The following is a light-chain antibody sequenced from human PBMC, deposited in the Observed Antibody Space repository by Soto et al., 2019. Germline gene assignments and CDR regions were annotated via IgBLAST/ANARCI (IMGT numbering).Light chain of an antibody. CDR3: QQYDNSPPWT. V-gene: IGKV3-20*01. CDR1: QSVSSTS. CDR2: GAS. Sequence: EIVLTQSPGTLSFSPVERATLSCRASQSVSSTSIAWYQQKPGQAPRLLIYGASSRATGIPDRFSGSGSGTDFTLTISRLEPEDLAGYYCQQYDNSPPWTFGQGTKVESK. J-gene: IGKJ1*01.